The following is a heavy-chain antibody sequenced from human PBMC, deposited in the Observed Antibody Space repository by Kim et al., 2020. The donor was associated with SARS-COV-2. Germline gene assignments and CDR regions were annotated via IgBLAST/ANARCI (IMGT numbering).Heavy chain of an antibody. CDR3: ATYVTSKANFDY. D-gene: IGHD1-26*01. V-gene: IGHV4-39*01. J-gene: IGHJ4*02. Sequence: SETLSLTCTVSGASITSSSYYWGWIRQPPGKGLEWIGSIYYSGNTYYNPYLKSLVTIFVDTSKNQFSLKLISVTAADTAVYYCATYVTSKANFDYWGRGTLVTVSS. CDR2: IYYSGNT. CDR1: GASITSSSYY.